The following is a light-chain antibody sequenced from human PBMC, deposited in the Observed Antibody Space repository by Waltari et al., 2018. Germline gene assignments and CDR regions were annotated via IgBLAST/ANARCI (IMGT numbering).Light chain of an antibody. J-gene: IGLJ2*01. V-gene: IGLV2-14*04. CDR1: SSDVGGYNY. CDR3: SSYTSSSTLV. Sequence: GQSITISCTGTSSDVGGYNYVSWYQQHPGKAPKLMIYDVSKRPSGVSNRFSGSKSGNTTSLTISGLQAEDEADYYCSSYTSSSTLVFGGGTKLTVL. CDR2: DVS.